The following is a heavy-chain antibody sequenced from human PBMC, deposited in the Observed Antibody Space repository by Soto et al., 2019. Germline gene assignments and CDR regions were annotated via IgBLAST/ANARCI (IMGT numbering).Heavy chain of an antibody. CDR2: IIPIFGTA. J-gene: IGHJ4*02. V-gene: IGHV1-69*01. D-gene: IGHD3-22*01. CDR1: GGTFSRHA. Sequence: QVQLVQSGAEVRKPGSSVKLSCKASGGTFSRHAISWVRQAPGQGLEWMGGIIPIFGTANHAQKFQGRVTITANESTSTVYMELNSLRSEDTAMYYCARGWGYASKDYYCAYWVQGSLVIVSS. CDR3: ARGWGYASKDYYCAY.